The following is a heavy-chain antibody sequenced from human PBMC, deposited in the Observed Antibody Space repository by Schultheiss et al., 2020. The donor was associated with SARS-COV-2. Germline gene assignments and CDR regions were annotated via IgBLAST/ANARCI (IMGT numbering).Heavy chain of an antibody. CDR1: GGSFSGYY. D-gene: IGHD4-11*01. Sequence: GSLRLSCAVYGGSFSGYYWSWIRQPPGTGLKWIGESHCTGSANCNPSLKSRVTISVDTSKNQFSLKLSSVTAADTAVYYCAGGIGPSGDYSARWFDPWGQGTLVTVSS. CDR2: SHCTGSA. J-gene: IGHJ5*02. V-gene: IGHV4-34*01. CDR3: AGGIGPSGDYSARWFDP.